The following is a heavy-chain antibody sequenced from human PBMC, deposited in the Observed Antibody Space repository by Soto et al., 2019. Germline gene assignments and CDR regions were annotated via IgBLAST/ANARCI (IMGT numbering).Heavy chain of an antibody. D-gene: IGHD3-16*01. J-gene: IGHJ4*02. Sequence: QVQLVQSGTEVKKPGSSVRVSCKASGGTSNRFAFSWVRQAPGQGLEWMGGSIPIFGTANYAPRFQGRATITADESTNTGYMELSGLRSDETATYYCATGRGSGGFDSWGQGTQVLVSS. CDR1: GGTSNRFA. CDR2: SIPIFGTA. CDR3: ATGRGSGGFDS. V-gene: IGHV1-69*01.